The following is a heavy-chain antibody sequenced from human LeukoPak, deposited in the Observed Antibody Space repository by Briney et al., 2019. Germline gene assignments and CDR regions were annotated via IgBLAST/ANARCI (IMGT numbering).Heavy chain of an antibody. CDR3: ASMSSRYSSGNFDY. Sequence: SVKVSCKASGGTFTSYAISWVRQAPGQGLEWMGRIIPIFGTANYAQKFQARVTITTDESKSTAYMELSSLRSEDTAVYYCASMSSRYSSGNFDYWGQGTLVTVSS. CDR2: IIPIFGTA. CDR1: GGTFTSYA. D-gene: IGHD6-19*01. J-gene: IGHJ4*02. V-gene: IGHV1-69*05.